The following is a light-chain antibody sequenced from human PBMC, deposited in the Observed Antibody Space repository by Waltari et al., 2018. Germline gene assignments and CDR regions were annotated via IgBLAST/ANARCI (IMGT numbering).Light chain of an antibody. CDR3: QQANSFPYT. CDR2: SSS. CDR1: QDISSW. J-gene: IGKJ2*01. Sequence: DIQMTQSPSSVSASVGDRVTITCRASQDISSWLAWYQQKPGKAPELLIYSSSTLHFGVPSRFSGSRSDTEFSLTITGLQPDDSATYFCQQANSFPYTYGQGTKLDI. V-gene: IGKV1D-12*01.